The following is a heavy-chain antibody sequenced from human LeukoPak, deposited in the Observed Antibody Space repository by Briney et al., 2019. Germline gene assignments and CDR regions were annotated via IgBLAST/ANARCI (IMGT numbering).Heavy chain of an antibody. CDR2: ISSSGSTI. CDR1: GFTLSSYE. J-gene: IGHJ5*02. V-gene: IGHV3-48*03. Sequence: GGSLRLSCAASGFTLSSYEMNWVRQAPGKGLEWVSYISSSGSTIAYADSVKGRFTISRDNAKNSLYLQMTSLRGEDTAVYYCARAGAVAARVFDPWGQGTLLTASS. D-gene: IGHD6-19*01. CDR3: ARAGAVAARVFDP.